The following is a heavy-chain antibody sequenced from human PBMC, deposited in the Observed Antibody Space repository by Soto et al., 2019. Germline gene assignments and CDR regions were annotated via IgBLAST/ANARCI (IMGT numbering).Heavy chain of an antibody. J-gene: IGHJ4*02. Sequence: PSETLSLTCAVSGGSISSGGYSWSWIRQPPGKGLEWIGYIYHSGSTYYNPSLKSRVTISVDRSKNQFSLKLSSVTAADTAVYYCARGGGYTLYGDYDYWGQGTLVTVSS. CDR3: ARGGGYTLYGDYDY. V-gene: IGHV4-30-2*01. CDR1: GGSISSGGYS. D-gene: IGHD4-17*01. CDR2: IYHSGST.